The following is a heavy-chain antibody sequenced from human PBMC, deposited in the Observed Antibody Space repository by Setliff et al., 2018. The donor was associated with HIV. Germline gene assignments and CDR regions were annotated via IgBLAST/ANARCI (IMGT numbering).Heavy chain of an antibody. CDR1: GGAISSYY. CDR2: IYTSGGP. CDR3: ARVYSRSWFFFDH. Sequence: SETLSLTCTVSGGAISSYYWSWIRQTPEKGLEWIGYIYTSGGPNYNPSLKSRVTISIDTSNNQFSLKLTSVTAADTAVYYCARVYSRSWFFFDHWGQGILVTVSS. J-gene: IGHJ4*02. V-gene: IGHV4-4*09. D-gene: IGHD6-13*01.